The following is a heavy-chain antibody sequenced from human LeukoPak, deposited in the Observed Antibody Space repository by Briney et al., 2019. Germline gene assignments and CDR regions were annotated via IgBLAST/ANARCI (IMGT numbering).Heavy chain of an antibody. J-gene: IGHJ4*02. CDR1: GYTFTSYY. CDR2: INPSGGST. D-gene: IGHD1-26*01. Sequence: VASVKVSCKASGYTFTSYYMHWVRQAPGQGLEWMGIINPSGGSTSYAQRFQGRVTITADESTSTAYMELSSLRSEDTAVYYCARALISIVGATVMDYWGQGTLVTVSS. CDR3: ARALISIVGATVMDY. V-gene: IGHV1-46*01.